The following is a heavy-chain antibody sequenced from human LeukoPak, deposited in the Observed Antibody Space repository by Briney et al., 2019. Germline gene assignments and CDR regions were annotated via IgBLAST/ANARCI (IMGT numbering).Heavy chain of an antibody. V-gene: IGHV3-30*18. J-gene: IGHJ6*04. CDR3: ANGYCSGGSCYSDYYYGMGV. Sequence: GGSLRLSCAASGFTFSRYGMHWVRRAPGKGLEWVAVISYDGSNKYYADSVKGRFTISRDNSKNTLYLQMNSLRAEDTAVYYCANGYCSGGSCYSDYYYGMGVWAKGTTVTVSS. CDR1: GFTFSRYG. D-gene: IGHD2-15*01. CDR2: ISYDGSNK.